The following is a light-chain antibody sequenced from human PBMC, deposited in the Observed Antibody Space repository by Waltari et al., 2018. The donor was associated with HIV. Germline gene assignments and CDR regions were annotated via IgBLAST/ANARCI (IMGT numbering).Light chain of an antibody. J-gene: IGLJ2*01. CDR3: TSYTRSNTVV. V-gene: IGLV2-14*02. CDR1: NSNVGSYNL. Sequence: QSALTQPASVSGSPGQTVTISCTGTNSNVGSYNLVSWYQQHPGIAPKLIIYNVSNRPSGVSNRCSGSKSGNTASLTISGLQAEDEASYYCTSYTRSNTVVFGGGTKLTVL. CDR2: NVS.